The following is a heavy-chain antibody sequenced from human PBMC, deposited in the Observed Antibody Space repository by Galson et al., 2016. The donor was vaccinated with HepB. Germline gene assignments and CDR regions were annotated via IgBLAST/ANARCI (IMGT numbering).Heavy chain of an antibody. J-gene: IGHJ4*02. D-gene: IGHD5-18*01. CDR2: ISYDGSNK. Sequence: SLRLSCAASGFTFSSYAMHWVRQAPGKGLEWVAVISYDGSNKYYADSVKGRFTISRDNSKNTLYLQRNSLRAEDTAVYYCARDRGYSYGYLVSYYFDYWGQGTLVTVSS. CDR1: GFTFSSYA. V-gene: IGHV3-30-3*01. CDR3: ARDRGYSYGYLVSYYFDY.